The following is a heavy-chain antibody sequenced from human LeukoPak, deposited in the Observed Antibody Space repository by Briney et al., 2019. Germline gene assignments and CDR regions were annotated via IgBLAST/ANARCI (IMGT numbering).Heavy chain of an antibody. CDR2: FDPEDAET. Sequence: ASVTVSCKVSGSTLTDLSMHWVRQARGKGLEWMGGFDPEDAETIYAQNFQGRVTMTEDTSTDTAYMELRSLRSEDTAVYYCATAPRLSGWDFDYWGQGTLVTVSS. CDR3: ATAPRLSGWDFDY. CDR1: GSTLTDLS. V-gene: IGHV1-24*01. D-gene: IGHD6-19*01. J-gene: IGHJ4*02.